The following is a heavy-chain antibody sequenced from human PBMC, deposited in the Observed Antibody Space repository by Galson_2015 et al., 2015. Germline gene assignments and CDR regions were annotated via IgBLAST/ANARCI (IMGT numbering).Heavy chain of an antibody. CDR3: ARTYYYGSGNPMDV. CDR2: IWSDGSQR. V-gene: IGHV3-33*01. D-gene: IGHD3-10*01. CDR1: EFTFSDYG. J-gene: IGHJ6*02. Sequence: SLRLSCAASEFTFSDYGMHWVRQAPGKGLEWVAVIWSDGSQRYYVDSVKGRFTISRDNSQNTLYLQMNSLRDEDTAVYYCARTYYYGSGNPMDVWGQGTTVSVSS.